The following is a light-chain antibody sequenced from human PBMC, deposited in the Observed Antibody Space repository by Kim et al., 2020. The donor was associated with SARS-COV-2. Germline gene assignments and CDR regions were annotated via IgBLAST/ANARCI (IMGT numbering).Light chain of an antibody. J-gene: IGLJ3*02. V-gene: IGLV3-19*01. Sequence: LGQTVRITCQGDSLRSYYASWYQQKPGQAPVLVIYGKNNRPSGIPDRFSGSSSGNTASLTITGAQAEDEADYYCNSRDSSGNHQEVFGGGTQLTVL. CDR2: GKN. CDR3: NSRDSSGNHQEV. CDR1: SLRSYY.